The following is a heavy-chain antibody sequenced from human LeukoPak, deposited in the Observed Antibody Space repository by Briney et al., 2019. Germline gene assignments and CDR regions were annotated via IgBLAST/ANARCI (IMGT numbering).Heavy chain of an antibody. CDR1: GFTFSSYA. D-gene: IGHD3-22*01. V-gene: IGHV3-23*01. Sequence: GGSLRLSCAASGFTFSSYAMSWVRQAPGKGLEWVSAISGSGGSTYYADSVKGRFTISRDNSKNALYLQMNSLRAEDTAVYYCARASAMIVVVSKHFDYWGQGTLVTVSS. CDR2: ISGSGGST. CDR3: ARASAMIVVVSKHFDY. J-gene: IGHJ4*02.